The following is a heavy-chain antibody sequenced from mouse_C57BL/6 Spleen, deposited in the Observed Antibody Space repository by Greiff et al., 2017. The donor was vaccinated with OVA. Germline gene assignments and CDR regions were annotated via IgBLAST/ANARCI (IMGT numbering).Heavy chain of an antibody. CDR2: IYPGNSDT. D-gene: IGHD2-4*01. CDR1: GYTFTSYW. J-gene: IGHJ4*01. V-gene: IGHV1-5*01. Sequence: EVQLQQSGTVLARPGASVKMSCKTSGYTFTSYWMHWVKQRPGQGLEWIGAIYPGNSDTSYNQKFKGKAKLTAVTSTSTAYMELSSLTNEDSAVYYCSRVDYDDGGAMDYWGQGTSVTVSS. CDR3: SRVDYDDGGAMDY.